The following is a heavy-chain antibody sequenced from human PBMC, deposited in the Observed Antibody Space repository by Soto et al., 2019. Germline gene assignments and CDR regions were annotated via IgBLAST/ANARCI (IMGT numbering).Heavy chain of an antibody. J-gene: IGHJ6*02. V-gene: IGHV1-2*04. CDR1: GYTFTGYY. Sequence: ASVKVSCKASGYTFTGYYMHWVRQAPGQGLEWMGWINPNSGGTNYAQKSQGWVTMTRDTSISTAYMELSRLRSDDTAVYYCARGFAVLVPAANDYGMDVWGQGTTVTVSS. CDR3: ARGFAVLVPAANDYGMDV. CDR2: INPNSGGT. D-gene: IGHD2-2*01.